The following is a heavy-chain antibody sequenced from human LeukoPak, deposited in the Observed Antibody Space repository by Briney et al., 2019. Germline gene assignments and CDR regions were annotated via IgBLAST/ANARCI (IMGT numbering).Heavy chain of an antibody. CDR2: INHSGST. D-gene: IGHD2-2*01. Sequence: SETLSLTRAVYGGSFSGYYWSWIRQPPGKGLEWIGEINHSGSTNYNPSLKSRVTISVDTSKNQFSLKLSSVTAADTAVYYCARDKIDIVVVPAANGYYYYYGMDVWGQGTTVTVSS. CDR1: GGSFSGYY. CDR3: ARDKIDIVVVPAANGYYYYYGMDV. J-gene: IGHJ6*02. V-gene: IGHV4-34*01.